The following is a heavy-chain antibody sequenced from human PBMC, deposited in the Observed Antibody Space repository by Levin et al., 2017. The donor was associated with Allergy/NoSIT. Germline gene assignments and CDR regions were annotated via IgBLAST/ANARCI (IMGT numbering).Heavy chain of an antibody. J-gene: IGHJ4*02. CDR1: GFTFGDYA. D-gene: IGHD2-21*01. CDR2: IRSKAYGGTT. Sequence: PGGSLRLSCTASGFTFGDYAMSWFRQAPGKGLEWVGFIRSKAYGGTTEYAASVKGRFTISRDDSKSIAYLQMNSLKTEDTAVYYCTRDLYCGGDCYSYFDYWGQGTLVTVSS. CDR3: TRDLYCGGDCYSYFDY. V-gene: IGHV3-49*03.